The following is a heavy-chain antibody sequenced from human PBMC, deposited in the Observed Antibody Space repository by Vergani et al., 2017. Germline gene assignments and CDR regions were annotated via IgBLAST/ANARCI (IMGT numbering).Heavy chain of an antibody. V-gene: IGHV4-31*01. CDR2: IHYSGST. D-gene: IGHD3-3*01. J-gene: IGHJ6*03. CDR3: AGSKADFWGGSIPHYNMDV. Sequence: QVQLQESGPGLVKPSQTLSLTCIVSGGPINSGGFYWSWIRQHPGKGLEWIGYIHYSGSTYYSPSLKSQVTISVDTSKNQFSLKLTSVTAADTAGYYCAGSKADFWGGSIPHYNMDVWGKGTTVTVSS. CDR1: GGPINSGGFY.